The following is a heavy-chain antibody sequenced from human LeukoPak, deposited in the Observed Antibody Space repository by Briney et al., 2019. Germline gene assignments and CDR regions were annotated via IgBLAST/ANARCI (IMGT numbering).Heavy chain of an antibody. CDR3: ARSSGSSYNGMDV. V-gene: IGHV5-51*01. J-gene: IGHJ6*02. CDR2: IYPGDSDI. D-gene: IGHD1-26*01. Sequence: GESLKISCKGSGYNFAYYWIGWVRQMPGKGLEWMGIIYPGDSDIRYNPSFQGQVTISADKSISTAYLQWSSLKASDTAMYYCARSSGSSYNGMDVWGQGTKVTVS. CDR1: GYNFAYYW.